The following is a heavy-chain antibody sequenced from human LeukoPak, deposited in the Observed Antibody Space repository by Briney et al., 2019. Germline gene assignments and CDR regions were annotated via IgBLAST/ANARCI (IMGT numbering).Heavy chain of an antibody. Sequence: SETLSLTCGVSGTSFTSYYWSWIRQTPGKGLEWIGEVNHSGYTNMNPSLKSRVTISVDTSKNQFSLMMTSVTAADTAVYFCARMTTGHDYWGQGILVTVSS. CDR3: ARMTTGHDY. V-gene: IGHV4-34*01. CDR1: GTSFTSYY. CDR2: VNHSGYT. J-gene: IGHJ4*02. D-gene: IGHD4-17*01.